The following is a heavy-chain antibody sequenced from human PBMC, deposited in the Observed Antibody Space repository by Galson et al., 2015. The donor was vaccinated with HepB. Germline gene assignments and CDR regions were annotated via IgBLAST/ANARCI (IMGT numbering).Heavy chain of an antibody. Sequence: SLRLSCAASGFPFSGYAMHWVRQASGKGLEWVGRIRSKANSYATTYAASLKGRFTISRDDSKNTAYLQMNSLKTEDTAVYYCTRSGADYYDSSGYQTNWGQGTLVTVSS. V-gene: IGHV3-73*01. J-gene: IGHJ4*02. CDR1: GFPFSGYA. CDR2: IRSKANSYAT. D-gene: IGHD3-22*01. CDR3: TRSGADYYDSSGYQTN.